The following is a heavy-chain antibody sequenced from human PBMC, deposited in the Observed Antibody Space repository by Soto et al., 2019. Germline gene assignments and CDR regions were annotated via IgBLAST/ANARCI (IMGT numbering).Heavy chain of an antibody. CDR2: ISAFNGYT. CDR3: ARGRGVVTPAGTPDAFDV. CDR1: GYIFNKYG. Sequence: ASVKVSCKASGYIFNKYGFNWVRQAPGQGLEWRGRISAFNGYTNFAQKFQGRVTLTTDTSTNTAYMELSSLRSDDTSIYYCARGRGVVTPAGTPDAFDVWGQGTMVTVSS. V-gene: IGHV1-18*01. D-gene: IGHD2-21*02. J-gene: IGHJ3*01.